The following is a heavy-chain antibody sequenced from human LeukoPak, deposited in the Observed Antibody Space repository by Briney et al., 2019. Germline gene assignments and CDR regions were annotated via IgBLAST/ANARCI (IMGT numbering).Heavy chain of an antibody. V-gene: IGHV4-39*07. D-gene: IGHD2-15*01. CDR2: TYYSGST. CDR1: GGSISSSSYY. CDR3: ARVPDCSGGSCYSIGGGWFDP. J-gene: IGHJ5*02. Sequence: PSETLSLTCTVSGGSISSSSYYWGRIRQPPGKGLEWIGSTYYSGSTYYNPSLKSRVTISVDTSKNQFSLKLSSVTAADTAVYYCARVPDCSGGSCYSIGGGWFDPWGQGTLVTVSS.